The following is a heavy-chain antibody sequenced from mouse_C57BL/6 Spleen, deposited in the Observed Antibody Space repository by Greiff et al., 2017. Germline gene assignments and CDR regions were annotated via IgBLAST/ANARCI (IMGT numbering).Heavy chain of an antibody. V-gene: IGHV1-50*01. CDR2: IDPSDSYT. Sequence: QVQLKQPGAELVKPGASVKLSCKASGYTFTSYWMQWVKQRPGQGLEWIGEIDPSDSYTNYNQKFKGKATVTVDTSSSTAYMQLSSITSEDSAVYDYEREGSWFAYWGQGTLVTVAA. J-gene: IGHJ3*01. CDR3: EREGSWFAY. CDR1: GYTFTSYW.